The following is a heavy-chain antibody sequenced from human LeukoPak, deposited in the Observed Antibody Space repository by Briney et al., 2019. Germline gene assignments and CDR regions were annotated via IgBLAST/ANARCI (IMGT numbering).Heavy chain of an antibody. D-gene: IGHD3-10*01. J-gene: IGHJ4*02. CDR3: ARTYYYGSGSNDY. CDR2: IKDDGSEK. Sequence: GGSLRLSCAASGFTFSSYWMSWVRQAPGKGLEWVANIKDDGSEKYYVDSVKGRFTISRDSAKNSLSLQMNSLRAEDTAVYYCARTYYYGSGSNDYWGQGTLVTVSS. V-gene: IGHV3-7*04. CDR1: GFTFSSYW.